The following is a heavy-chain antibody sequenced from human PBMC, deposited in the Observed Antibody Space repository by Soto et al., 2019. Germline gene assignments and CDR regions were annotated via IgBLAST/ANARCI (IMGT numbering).Heavy chain of an antibody. CDR2: ISGSGGST. CDR3: AKMGRMTDIVVVVAATDLLGDAFDI. CDR1: GFTFSSYA. D-gene: IGHD2-15*01. V-gene: IGHV3-23*01. J-gene: IGHJ3*02. Sequence: GGSLRLSCAASGFTFSSYAMSWVRQAPGKGLEWVSAISGSGGSTYYADSVKGRFTISRDNSKNTLYLQMNSLRAEDTAVYYCAKMGRMTDIVVVVAATDLLGDAFDIWGQGTMVTVSS.